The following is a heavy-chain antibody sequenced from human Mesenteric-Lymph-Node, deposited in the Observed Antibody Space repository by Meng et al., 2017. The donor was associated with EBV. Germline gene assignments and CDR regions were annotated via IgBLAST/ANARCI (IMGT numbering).Heavy chain of an antibody. CDR1: GFIFSDYY. V-gene: IGHV3-11*01. CDR2: ISGTGRTI. D-gene: IGHD2-21*01. Sequence: VQLGESGGGLVKPGGSLGLSCAASGFIFSDYYMTWIRQAPGKGLEWVAHISGTGRTIYYADSVKGRFTISSDSAKNSLFLQMNNLRAEDTAVYYCARVVVGTFDNWGQGTLVTVSS. J-gene: IGHJ4*02. CDR3: ARVVVGTFDN.